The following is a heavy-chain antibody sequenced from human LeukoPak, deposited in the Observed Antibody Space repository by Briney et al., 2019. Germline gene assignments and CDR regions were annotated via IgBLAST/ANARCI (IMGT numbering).Heavy chain of an antibody. CDR3: ARGPNPSSGWYDY. J-gene: IGHJ4*02. Sequence: GGSLRLSRAASGFTFSSYSMNWVRQAPGKGLEWVSSISSSSSYIYYADSVKGRFTISRDNAKNSLYLQMNSLRAEDTAVYYCARGPNPSSGWYDYWGQGTLVTVSS. CDR2: ISSSSSYI. D-gene: IGHD6-19*01. CDR1: GFTFSSYS. V-gene: IGHV3-21*01.